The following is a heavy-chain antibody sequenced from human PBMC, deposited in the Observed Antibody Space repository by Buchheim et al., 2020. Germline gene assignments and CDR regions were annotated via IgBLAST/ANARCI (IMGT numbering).Heavy chain of an antibody. CDR3: ARDLDPTEFSYFYGVDV. CDR1: GFTFSSYG. J-gene: IGHJ6*02. V-gene: IGHV3-30*03. D-gene: IGHD1-1*01. CDR2: ISYDGSNK. Sequence: QEQLVESGGGVVQPGRSLRLSCAASGFTFSSYGMHWVRQAPGKGLEWVTIISYDGSNKYYTDSVKGRFTISRDNSKNPLYLQMSSLRAEDTALYYCARDLDPTEFSYFYGVDVWGQGTT.